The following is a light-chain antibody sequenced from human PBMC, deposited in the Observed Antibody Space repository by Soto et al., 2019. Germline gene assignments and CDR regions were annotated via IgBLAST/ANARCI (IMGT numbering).Light chain of an antibody. V-gene: IGKV1-39*01. CDR2: ATS. J-gene: IGKJ2*01. CDR3: QQSYSAQYT. CDR1: QNVGSF. Sequence: DIQMTQSPSSLSASVGDRVSLTRRAGQNVGSFVNWYQQKPAKAPRLLIYATSNLQSGVPSRISGSGSGTEFTLTISSVQPEDFATYFCQQSYSAQYTFGQGTKVDIK.